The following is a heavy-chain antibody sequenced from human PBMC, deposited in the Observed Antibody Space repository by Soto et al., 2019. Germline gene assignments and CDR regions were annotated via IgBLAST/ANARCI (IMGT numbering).Heavy chain of an antibody. CDR3: ASWTQGGYPYYYGMDV. J-gene: IGHJ6*02. Sequence: ASVKVSCKASGYTFTSYVISWVRQAPGQGLEWMGWISAYNGNTNYAQKLQGRVTMTTDTSTSTAYMELRSLRSDDTAVYYCASWTQGGYPYYYGMDVWGQGTTVTVSS. D-gene: IGHD5-12*01. V-gene: IGHV1-18*01. CDR1: GYTFTSYV. CDR2: ISAYNGNT.